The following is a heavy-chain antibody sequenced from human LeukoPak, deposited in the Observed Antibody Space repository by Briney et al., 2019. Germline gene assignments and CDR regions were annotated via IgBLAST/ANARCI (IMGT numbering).Heavy chain of an antibody. V-gene: IGHV3-21*01. CDR1: GFTFSSYS. Sequence: GGSLRLSCAASGFTFSSYSMTWVRQAPGKGLEWVSSISGSSSYIFDADSVKGRFTISRDNAKNSLYLQMNSLRAEDTAVYYCASKPTTVTTLYYWGQGTLVTVSS. CDR2: ISGSSSYI. J-gene: IGHJ4*02. D-gene: IGHD4-17*01. CDR3: ASKPTTVTTLYY.